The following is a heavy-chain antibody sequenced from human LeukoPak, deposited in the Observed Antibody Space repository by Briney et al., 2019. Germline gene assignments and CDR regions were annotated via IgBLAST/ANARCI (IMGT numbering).Heavy chain of an antibody. D-gene: IGHD6-13*01. Sequence: TSETLSLTCTVSGGSISTSNYHWVWTRQPPGEGLEWIASIHYSGSPYYNPSLKSRVTISVDTSKNQFSLKLSSVTAADTAIYYCASDVGTAVGYYYYYSMDVWGEGTTVTVSS. CDR3: ASDVGTAVGYYYYYSMDV. CDR1: GGSISTSNYH. J-gene: IGHJ6*03. V-gene: IGHV4-39*01. CDR2: IHYSGSP.